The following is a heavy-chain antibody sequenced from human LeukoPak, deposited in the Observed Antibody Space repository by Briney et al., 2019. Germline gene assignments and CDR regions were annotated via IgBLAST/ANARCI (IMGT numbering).Heavy chain of an antibody. V-gene: IGHV1-2*02. J-gene: IGHJ4*02. CDR3: ARVPKSGSSHD. CDR2: INPNSGGT. CDR1: GYTFTGNY. Sequence: ASVKVSCKASGYTFTGNYIHWLRQAPGQALERMGWINPNSGGTNYAQNFQGRVTMTRDTSISTAYMELSRLRSDDTAVYYCARVPKSGSSHDWGQGTLVTVSS. D-gene: IGHD1-26*01.